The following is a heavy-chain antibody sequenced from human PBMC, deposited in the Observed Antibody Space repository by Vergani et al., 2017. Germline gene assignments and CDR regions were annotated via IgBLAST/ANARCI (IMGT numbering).Heavy chain of an antibody. CDR1: GFTFSRHW. J-gene: IGHJ4*02. CDR3: ARAAFYYDSSVYYSVVDY. CDR2: VNPEGTNT. Sequence: EVQLVESGGGLVQPGGSLRLSCAASGFTFSRHWMHWVRQAPGKGLVWVSRVNPEGTNTPYADSVKGRFTISRDNAKNSLYLQMNSLRAEDTAVYYCARAAFYYDSSVYYSVVDYWGQGTLVTVSS. V-gene: IGHV3-74*01. D-gene: IGHD3-22*01.